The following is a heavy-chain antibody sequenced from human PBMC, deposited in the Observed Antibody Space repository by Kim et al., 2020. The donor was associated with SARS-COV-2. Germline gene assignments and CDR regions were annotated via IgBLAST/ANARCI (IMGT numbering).Heavy chain of an antibody. V-gene: IGHV4-59*01. Sequence: TNYNPSLKSRVTISVDTSKNQFSLKLSSVTAADTAVYYCAREARLYYFDYWGQGTLVTVSS. J-gene: IGHJ4*02. CDR3: AREARLYYFDY. D-gene: IGHD2-15*01. CDR2: T.